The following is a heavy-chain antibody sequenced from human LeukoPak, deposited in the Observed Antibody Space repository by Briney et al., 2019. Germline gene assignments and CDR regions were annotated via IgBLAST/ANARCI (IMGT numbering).Heavy chain of an antibody. CDR2: INPNSGGT. V-gene: IGHV1-2*02. Sequence: ASVKVSCKASGYTFTGYYMHRVRQAPGQGLEWMGWINPNSGGTNYAQKFQGRVTMTRDTSISTAYMELSRLRSDDTAVYYCARSRSRIQLFDYWGQGTLVTVSS. CDR1: GYTFTGYY. J-gene: IGHJ4*02. D-gene: IGHD5-18*01. CDR3: ARSRSRIQLFDY.